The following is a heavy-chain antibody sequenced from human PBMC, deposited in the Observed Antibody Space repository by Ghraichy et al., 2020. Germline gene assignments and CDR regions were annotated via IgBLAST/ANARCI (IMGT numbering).Heavy chain of an antibody. CDR3: AKDVLLNYFDY. CDR1: GFTFSSYA. J-gene: IGHJ4*02. Sequence: LSLTCAASGFTFSSYAMSWVRQAPGKGLEWVSAISGSGGSTYYADSVKGRFTISRDNSKNTLYLQMNSLRAEDTAVYYCAKDVLLNYFDYWGQGTLVTVSS. V-gene: IGHV3-23*01. D-gene: IGHD3-10*01. CDR2: ISGSGGST.